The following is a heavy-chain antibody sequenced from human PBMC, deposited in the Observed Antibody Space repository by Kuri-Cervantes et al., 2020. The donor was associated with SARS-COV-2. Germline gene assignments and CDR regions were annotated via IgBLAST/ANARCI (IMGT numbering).Heavy chain of an antibody. CDR2: ISSSGSTI. Sequence: GESLKISCAASGFTFSSYEMNWVRQAPGKGLEWVSYISSSGSTIYYADSVKGRFTISRDNSKNTLYLQMSSLSAEDTAVYYCATVRCSGGSCYSRDAFDIWGQGTMVTVSS. V-gene: IGHV3-48*03. CDR1: GFTFSSYE. J-gene: IGHJ3*02. D-gene: IGHD2-15*01. CDR3: ATVRCSGGSCYSRDAFDI.